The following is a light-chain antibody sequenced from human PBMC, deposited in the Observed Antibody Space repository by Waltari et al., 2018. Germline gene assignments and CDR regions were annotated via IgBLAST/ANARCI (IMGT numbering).Light chain of an antibody. CDR3: QQYGRAPRG. CDR2: GAS. J-gene: IGKJ2*03. Sequence: EIVLTQSPGTLSLSPGESATLSCRANESVNNNLTWYQHKPGQAPRLLIYGASSRATGTPDRFTGSGSGTDFTLTITGLEPEDFAVYYCQQYGRAPRGFGQGTNLEIK. V-gene: IGKV3-20*01. CDR1: ESVNNN.